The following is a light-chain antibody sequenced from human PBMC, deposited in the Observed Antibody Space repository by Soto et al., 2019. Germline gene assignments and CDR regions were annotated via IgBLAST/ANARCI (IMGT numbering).Light chain of an antibody. Sequence: QSALTQAASVSGSPGQSITISCTGTSSDVGSYNLVSWYQQHPGKAPKLMIYEGSKRPSGVSNRFSGSKSGNTASLTISGLQAEDEADYYCCSYAGSSTFDPYVFGTGTKVTVL. CDR1: SSDVGSYNL. CDR2: EGS. V-gene: IGLV2-23*03. J-gene: IGLJ1*01. CDR3: CSYAGSSTFDPYV.